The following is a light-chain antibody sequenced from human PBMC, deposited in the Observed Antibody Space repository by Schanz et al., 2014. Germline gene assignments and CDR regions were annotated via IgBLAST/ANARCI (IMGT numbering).Light chain of an antibody. Sequence: QSALTQPASVSGSPGQSITISCTGTSSDVGSYNLVSWYQQHPGKVPKLLIFEVSQRPSGVPDRFSGSKSGTSASLAITGLQAEDEADYYCQSHDSSLSGWVFGGGTKVTVL. CDR3: QSHDSSLSGWV. J-gene: IGLJ3*02. CDR1: SSDVGSYNL. CDR2: EVS. V-gene: IGLV2-14*02.